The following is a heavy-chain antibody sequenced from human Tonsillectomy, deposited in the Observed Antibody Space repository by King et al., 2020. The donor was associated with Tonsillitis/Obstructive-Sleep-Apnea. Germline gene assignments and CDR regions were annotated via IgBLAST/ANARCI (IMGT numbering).Heavy chain of an antibody. CDR1: GGSFSGYY. CDR3: ARGTGIVVVPAAAIRFDP. D-gene: IGHD2-2*01. Sequence: VQLQQWGAGLLKPSETLSLTCAVYGGSFSGYYWSWIRQPPGKGLEWIGEINHSGSTNYNLSLKSRVTISVDTSKNQFSLKLSSVTAADTAVYYCARGTGIVVVPAAAIRFDPWGQGTLVTVSS. CDR2: INHSGST. J-gene: IGHJ5*02. V-gene: IGHV4-34*01.